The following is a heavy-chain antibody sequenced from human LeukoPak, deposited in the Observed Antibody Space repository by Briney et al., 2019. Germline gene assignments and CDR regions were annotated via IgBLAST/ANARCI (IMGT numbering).Heavy chain of an antibody. J-gene: IGHJ4*02. CDR3: ARDIAAAGKDY. V-gene: IGHV3-11*06. D-gene: IGHD6-13*01. CDR2: ISSSSSYT. Sequence: GGSLRLSCAASGFTFSDHYMSWIRQAPGKGLEWVSYISSSSSYTNYADSVKGRFTISRDNAKNSLYLQMNSLRAEDTAVYYCARDIAAAGKDYWGQGTLVTVSS. CDR1: GFTFSDHY.